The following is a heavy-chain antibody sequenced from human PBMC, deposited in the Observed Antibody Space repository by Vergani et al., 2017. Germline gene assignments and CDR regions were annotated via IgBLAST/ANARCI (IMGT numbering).Heavy chain of an antibody. V-gene: IGHV1-46*01. CDR3: ARGGSIAAPSYLYYFYMDV. J-gene: IGHJ6*03. CDR1: GYSFFSTYY. D-gene: IGHD6-6*01. CDR2: INPSRGST. Sequence: QVQLVQSGAEVKKPGASVKVSCKASGYSFFSTYYIHWVRQAPGQGLEWMGIINPSRGSTNYAQQFQGRVTMTRDTSTSTVYMELSSLRSEDTAVYYCARGGSIAAPSYLYYFYMDVWGKGTSVTVSS.